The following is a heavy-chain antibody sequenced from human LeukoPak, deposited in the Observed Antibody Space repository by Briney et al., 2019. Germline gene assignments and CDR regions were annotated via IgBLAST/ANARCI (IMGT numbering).Heavy chain of an antibody. J-gene: IGHJ4*02. D-gene: IGHD6-6*01. Sequence: GGSLRLSCAASGFTFSSYAMHWVRQAPGKGLEWVAVISYDGSNKYYADSVKGRFTISRDNSKNTLYLQMNSLRAEDTAVYYCAREGAGQLVHHFDYWGQGTLVTVSS. CDR2: ISYDGSNK. V-gene: IGHV3-30-3*01. CDR1: GFTFSSYA. CDR3: AREGAGQLVHHFDY.